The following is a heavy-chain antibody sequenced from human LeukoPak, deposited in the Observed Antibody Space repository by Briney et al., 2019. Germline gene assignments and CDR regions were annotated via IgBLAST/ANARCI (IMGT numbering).Heavy chain of an antibody. Sequence: SETLSLTCAVYGGSFSGYYWSWIRQPPGKGLEWIGEINHSGSTNYNPSLKSRVTISVDTSKNQFSLKLSSVTAADTAVYYCARGPNPYYYYYYMDVWGKGTTVTVSS. CDR3: ARGPNPYYYYYYMDV. D-gene: IGHD1-14*01. CDR2: INHSGST. J-gene: IGHJ6*03. CDR1: GGSFSGYY. V-gene: IGHV4-34*01.